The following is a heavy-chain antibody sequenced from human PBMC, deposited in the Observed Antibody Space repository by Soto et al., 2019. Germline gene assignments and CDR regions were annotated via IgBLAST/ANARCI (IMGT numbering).Heavy chain of an antibody. CDR1: GYSFTSYW. CDR2: IYPGDSDT. D-gene: IGHD3-22*01. J-gene: IGHJ6*02. V-gene: IGHV5-51*01. Sequence: GESLKISCKGSGYSFTSYWIGWVRQMPGKGLEWMGIIYPGDSDTRYSPSFQGQVTISADKSISTAYLQWSSLKASDPAFFYCARHDSSGYDYYYYGMDVWGQGTTVTVSS. CDR3: ARHDSSGYDYYYYGMDV.